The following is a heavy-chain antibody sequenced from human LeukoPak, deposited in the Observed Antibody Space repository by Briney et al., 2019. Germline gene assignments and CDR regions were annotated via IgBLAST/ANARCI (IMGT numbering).Heavy chain of an antibody. CDR1: GGSFSGYY. J-gene: IGHJ5*02. CDR2: INHSGST. CDR3: ARGLLFDP. V-gene: IGHV4-34*01. Sequence: SETLSLTCAVYGGSFSGYYWSWIRQPPGKGLEWIGEINHSGSTNYNLSLKSRVTISVDTSKNQFSLKLSSVTAADTAVYYCARGLLFDPWGQGTLVTVSS.